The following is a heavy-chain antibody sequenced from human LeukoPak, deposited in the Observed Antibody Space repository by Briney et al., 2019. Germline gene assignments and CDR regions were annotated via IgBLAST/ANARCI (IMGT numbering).Heavy chain of an antibody. Sequence: PGGSLRLSCAASGFTFDDYAMHWVRQAPGKGLEWVSGISWNSGSIGYADSVKGRFTISRDNAKNSLYLQMNTLRAEDTAVYYCARNYDTSSVDGWFDPWGQGTLVTVSS. J-gene: IGHJ5*02. CDR2: ISWNSGSI. CDR3: ARNYDTSSVDGWFDP. V-gene: IGHV3-9*01. CDR1: GFTFDDYA. D-gene: IGHD1-7*01.